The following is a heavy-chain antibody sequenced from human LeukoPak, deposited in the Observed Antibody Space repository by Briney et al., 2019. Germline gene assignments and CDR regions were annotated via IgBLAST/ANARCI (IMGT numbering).Heavy chain of an antibody. CDR1: GFTFSSYE. Sequence: PGGSLRLSCAVSGFTFSSYEMNWVRQAPGKGLEWISYISSSGSTTKYADSVKGRFTISRDNTKNSLDLQMNSLRAEDTAVYYCARGILRYRRIQLWTAYYFDYWGQGTLVTVSS. J-gene: IGHJ4*02. CDR3: ARGILRYRRIQLWTAYYFDY. CDR2: ISSSGSTT. V-gene: IGHV3-48*03. D-gene: IGHD5-18*01.